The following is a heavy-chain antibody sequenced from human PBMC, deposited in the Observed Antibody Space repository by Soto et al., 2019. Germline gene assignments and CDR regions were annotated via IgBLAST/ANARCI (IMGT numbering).Heavy chain of an antibody. CDR3: AKDQEWLWFDP. Sequence: GGSLRLSCAASGLTFSTYGMNWVRQAPGKGLEWVAVISYDGSYKYTSDAVKGRFTISRDNSNNTLYLQLNSLRTEDTAVYYCAKDQEWLWFDPWGQGTLVTVSS. D-gene: IGHD2-8*01. CDR2: ISYDGSYK. J-gene: IGHJ5*02. CDR1: GLTFSTYG. V-gene: IGHV3-30*18.